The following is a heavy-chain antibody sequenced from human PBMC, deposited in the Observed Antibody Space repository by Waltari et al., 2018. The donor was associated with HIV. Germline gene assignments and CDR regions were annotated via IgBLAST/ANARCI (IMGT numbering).Heavy chain of an antibody. Sequence: EVQVVESGGGLVQPWGTLRLSCAASGFTFSSSWMLWVRQVPGKGLGWVSRINTEGSSTSYADSVEGRCTISRDNAKNTLFLQLYSLRAEDTAVYYCATSVESYDFWSGAYYFDYWGQGTLVTVSS. CDR1: GFTFSSSW. D-gene: IGHD3-3*01. CDR2: INTEGSST. V-gene: IGHV3-74*01. CDR3: ATSVESYDFWSGAYYFDY. J-gene: IGHJ4*02.